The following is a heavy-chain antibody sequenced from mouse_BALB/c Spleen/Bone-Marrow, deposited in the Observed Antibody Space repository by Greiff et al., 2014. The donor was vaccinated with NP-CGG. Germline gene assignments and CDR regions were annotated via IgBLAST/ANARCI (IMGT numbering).Heavy chain of an antibody. CDR1: GFNIKDTY. CDR3: ASYGYGYYFDY. D-gene: IGHD2-2*01. V-gene: IGHV14-3*02. Sequence: EVQLQESGAELVKPGASVKLSCTASGFNIKDTYMHWVKQRPEQGLEWIGRIDPANGNTKYDPKFQGKAIITADTSSNTAYLQLSSLTSEDTAVYYCASYGYGYYFDYWGQGTTLTVSS. CDR2: IDPANGNT. J-gene: IGHJ2*01.